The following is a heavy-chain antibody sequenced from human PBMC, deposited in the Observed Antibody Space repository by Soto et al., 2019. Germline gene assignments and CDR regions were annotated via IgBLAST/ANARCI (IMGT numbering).Heavy chain of an antibody. D-gene: IGHD2-15*01. CDR1: GGSFSGYY. CDR3: ARGEAXLGYCSGGSCYSVWFDP. CDR2: INHSGST. J-gene: IGHJ5*02. Sequence: SETLSLTCAVYGGSFSGYYWSWIRQPPGKGLEWIGEINHSGSTNYNPSLKSRVTISVDTSKNQFSLKLSSVTAADTAVYYCARGEAXLGYCSGGSCYSVWFDPWGQGTLVTVSS. V-gene: IGHV4-34*01.